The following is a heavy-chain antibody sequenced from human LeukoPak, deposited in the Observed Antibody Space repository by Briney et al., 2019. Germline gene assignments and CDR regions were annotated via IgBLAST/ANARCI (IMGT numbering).Heavy chain of an antibody. CDR3: ARSGYSGYEGDY. D-gene: IGHD5-12*01. CDR1: GYSFTTYW. V-gene: IGHV5-51*01. Sequence: GESLKIYCKGFGYSFTTYWIAWVRQVTGKGLEWIGIIYPSDSETRYSPSFQGQVTISADKSISTAYVQWSSLKASDTAMYYCARSGYSGYEGDYWGQGTLVTVSS. CDR2: IYPSDSET. J-gene: IGHJ4*02.